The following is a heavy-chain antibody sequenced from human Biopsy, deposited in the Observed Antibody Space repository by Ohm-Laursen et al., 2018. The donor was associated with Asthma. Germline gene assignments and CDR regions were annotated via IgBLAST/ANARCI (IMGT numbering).Heavy chain of an antibody. D-gene: IGHD1-26*01. CDR3: AKTTTDRQKANNWFDP. CDR2: ISASGVRT. J-gene: IGHJ5*02. Sequence: SLRLSCAAFGFAFNNSSMTWVRQAPGKGLEWVSSISASGVRTFYADSVKGRFTVSRDSSRNTLYLQLSTLRVEDTAVYFCAKTTTDRQKANNWFDPWGQGTLVTVSS. V-gene: IGHV3-23*01. CDR1: GFAFNNSS.